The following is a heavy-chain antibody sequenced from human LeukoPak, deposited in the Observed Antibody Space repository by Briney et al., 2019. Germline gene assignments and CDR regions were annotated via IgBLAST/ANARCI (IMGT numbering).Heavy chain of an antibody. J-gene: IGHJ6*04. D-gene: IGHD6-19*01. CDR1: GGTFSSYA. CDR3: ARDLNGVAGAYHGMDV. V-gene: IGHV1-69*06. CDR2: IIPIFGTA. Sequence: ASVKVSCKASGGTFSSYAIGWVRQAPGQGLEWMGGIIPIFGTANYAQKFQGRVTITADKSTSTAYMELSSLRSEDTAVYYCARDLNGVAGAYHGMDVWGKGTTVTVSS.